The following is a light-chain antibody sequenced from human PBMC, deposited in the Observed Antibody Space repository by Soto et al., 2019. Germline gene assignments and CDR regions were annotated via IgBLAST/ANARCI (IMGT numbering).Light chain of an antibody. CDR1: NSDVGVYNY. CDR2: DVS. CDR3: SSYTRSRTVV. V-gene: IGLV2-14*01. J-gene: IGLJ2*01. Sequence: SVLTQPASVSGSPGQSITISCTGNNSDVGVYNYVSWYQQHPDKVPKLIIHDVSNRPSGVSNRFSGSKSDKTASLTISGLQAEDEADYYCSSYTRSRTVVFGGGTKVTVL.